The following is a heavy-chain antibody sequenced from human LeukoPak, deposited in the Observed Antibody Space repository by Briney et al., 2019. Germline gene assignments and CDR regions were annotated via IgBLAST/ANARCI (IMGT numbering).Heavy chain of an antibody. D-gene: IGHD6-13*01. CDR2: ISYDGSNK. V-gene: IGHV3-30*03. J-gene: IGHJ4*02. Sequence: GGSLRLSCAASGFTFSSYGMHWVRQAPGKGLEWVAVISYDGSNKYYADSVKGRFTISRDNSKNTLYLQMNSLRAEDTAVYYCATLSKQQLGYWGQGTLVTVSS. CDR3: ATLSKQQLGY. CDR1: GFTFSSYG.